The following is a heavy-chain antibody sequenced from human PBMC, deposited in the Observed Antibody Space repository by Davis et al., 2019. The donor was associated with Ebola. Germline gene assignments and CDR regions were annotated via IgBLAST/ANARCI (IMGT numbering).Heavy chain of an antibody. CDR1: GYTFTSYA. D-gene: IGHD1-26*01. J-gene: IGHJ4*02. Sequence: ASVQVSCKASGYTFTSYAMHWVRQAPGQRLEWMGWINAGNGNTKYSQKFQGRVTITRDTSASTAYMELSSLRSEDTAVYYCARDAKSLKGWELLWGYFDYWGQGTLVTVSS. V-gene: IGHV1-3*01. CDR2: INAGNGNT. CDR3: ARDAKSLKGWELLWGYFDY.